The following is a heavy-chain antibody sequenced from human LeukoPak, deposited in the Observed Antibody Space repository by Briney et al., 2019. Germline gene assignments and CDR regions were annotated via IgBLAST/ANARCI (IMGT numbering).Heavy chain of an antibody. V-gene: IGHV5-51*01. J-gene: IGHJ4*02. Sequence: GESLKISCKGSGYSFTDYWIGWVRQMPGKGLEWMGIIYPGDSDTRYSPSFQGQVTISADKSINTAYLQWSSLKASDTAMYYCARQSLYCGGDCSPDYWGQGTLVAVSS. CDR2: IYPGDSDT. CDR1: GYSFTDYW. D-gene: IGHD2-21*02. CDR3: ARQSLYCGGDCSPDY.